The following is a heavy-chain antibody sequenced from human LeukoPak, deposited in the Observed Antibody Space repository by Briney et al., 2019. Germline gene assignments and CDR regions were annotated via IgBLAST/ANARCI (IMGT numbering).Heavy chain of an antibody. Sequence: PSETLSLTCTVSGGSISSYYWSWIRQPPGKGLEWIGYIYYSGSTNYNPSLKSRVTISVDTSKNQFSLKLSSVTAADTAVYYCVREGTVAGSIDYWGQGTLVTVSS. CDR1: GGSISSYY. D-gene: IGHD6-19*01. CDR3: VREGTVAGSIDY. CDR2: IYYSGST. V-gene: IGHV4-59*01. J-gene: IGHJ4*02.